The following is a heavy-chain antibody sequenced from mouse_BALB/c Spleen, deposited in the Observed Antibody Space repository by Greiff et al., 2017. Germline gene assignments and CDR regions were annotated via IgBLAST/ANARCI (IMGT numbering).Heavy chain of an antibody. V-gene: IGHV1-18*01. CDR3: ARPARATRDYFDY. Sequence: EVQLVESGPELVKPGASVKIPCKASGYTFTDYNMDWVKQSHGKSLEWIGDINPNNGGTIYNQKFKGKATLTVDKSSSTAYMELRSLTSEDTAVYYCARPARATRDYFDYWGQGTTLTVSS. CDR2: INPNNGGT. D-gene: IGHD3-1*01. J-gene: IGHJ2*01. CDR1: GYTFTDYN.